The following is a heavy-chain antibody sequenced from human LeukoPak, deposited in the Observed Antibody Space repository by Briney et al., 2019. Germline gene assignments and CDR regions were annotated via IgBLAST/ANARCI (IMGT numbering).Heavy chain of an antibody. V-gene: IGHV3-23*01. D-gene: IGHD3-10*01. J-gene: IGHJ4*02. CDR1: GFTFSSYA. CDR3: VRVHPGSGSQYLDY. CDR2: ISGSGGST. Sequence: GGSLRLSCAASGFTFSSYAMSWVRQAPGKGLEWVSAISGSGGSTYYADSVKGRFTISRENARNALYLQMNSLRVEDTAVYYCVRVHPGSGSQYLDYWGQGTLVTVSS.